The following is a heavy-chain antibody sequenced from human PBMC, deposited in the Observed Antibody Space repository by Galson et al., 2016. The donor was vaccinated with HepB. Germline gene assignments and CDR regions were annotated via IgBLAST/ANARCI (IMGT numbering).Heavy chain of an antibody. CDR2: IHYSGSS. D-gene: IGHD3-10*01. V-gene: IGHV4-59*01. CDR1: DDSISNYY. Sequence: SETLSLTCTVSDDSISNYYWNWIRQPPGKGLEWIGYIHYSGSSKCNPPLKRRVTMSVDTSKNQFSLRLSSVTAADTAVYYCARVGTYSEKHAFDIWGQGTMVTVSS. J-gene: IGHJ3*02. CDR3: ARVGTYSEKHAFDI.